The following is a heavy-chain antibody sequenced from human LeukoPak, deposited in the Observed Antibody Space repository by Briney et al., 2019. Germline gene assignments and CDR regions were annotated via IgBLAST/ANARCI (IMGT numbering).Heavy chain of an antibody. Sequence: PGGSLRLSCAASGFTFSSYEMNWVRQAPGKGLEWVSYISSSGSTIYYADSVKGRFTISRDNAKNSLYLQMNSLRAEDTAVYYCASGGMIGPHAFDIWGQGTMVTVSS. V-gene: IGHV3-48*03. CDR2: ISSSGSTI. J-gene: IGHJ3*02. CDR1: GFTFSSYE. D-gene: IGHD3-22*01. CDR3: ASGGMIGPHAFDI.